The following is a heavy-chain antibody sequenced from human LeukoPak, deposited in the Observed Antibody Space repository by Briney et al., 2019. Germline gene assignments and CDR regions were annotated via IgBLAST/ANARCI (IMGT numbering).Heavy chain of an antibody. Sequence: GGSLRLSFAGSGFTFSSYNIHWVRPPPGRGLVGVSRIESDERRTKYADSVAGRFTISRDHAKNTVYLQMNSLTDEDTAVYYCARGIYGDSVAFDYWGQGALVTVSS. D-gene: IGHD4-17*01. CDR3: ARGIYGDSVAFDY. CDR1: GFTFSSYN. J-gene: IGHJ4*02. V-gene: IGHV3-74*01. CDR2: IESDERRT.